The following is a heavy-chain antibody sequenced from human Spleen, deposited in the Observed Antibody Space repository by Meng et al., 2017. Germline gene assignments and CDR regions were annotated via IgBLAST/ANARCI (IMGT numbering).Heavy chain of an antibody. CDR2: IWYDGSNN. Sequence: GESLKISCAASGFTFSSYGMHWVRQAPGKGLEWVAVIWYDGSNNYYADSVRGRFTISRDNSKNTLYLQMNSLTGEDTAVYYCAVSASGYNNYFDNWGQGTLVTVSS. CDR1: GFTFSSYG. V-gene: IGHV3-33*01. CDR3: AVSASGYNNYFDN. J-gene: IGHJ4*02. D-gene: IGHD5-12*01.